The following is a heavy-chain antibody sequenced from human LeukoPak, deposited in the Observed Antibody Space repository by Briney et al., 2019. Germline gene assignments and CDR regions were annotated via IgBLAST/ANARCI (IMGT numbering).Heavy chain of an antibody. J-gene: IGHJ5*02. CDR2: INSDGGST. Sequence: PGGSLRLSCAASGFTFSSYAMSWVRQAPGKGLVWVSRINSDGGSTSYADSVKGRFTISRDNAKNTLYLQMNSLRAEDTAVYYCARGPGYSSSWFDPWGQGTLVTVSS. V-gene: IGHV3-74*01. CDR1: GFTFSSYA. CDR3: ARGPGYSSSWFDP. D-gene: IGHD6-13*01.